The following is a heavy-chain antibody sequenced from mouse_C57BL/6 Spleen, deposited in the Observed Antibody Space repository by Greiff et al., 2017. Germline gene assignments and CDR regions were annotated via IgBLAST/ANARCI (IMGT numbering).Heavy chain of an antibody. CDR3: ARGEAQAYYFDY. CDR2: IYPGDGDT. Sequence: QVQLKESGAELVKPGASVKISCKASGYAFSSYWMNWVKQRPGKGLEWIGQIYPGDGDTNYNGKFKGKATLTADKSSSTAYMQLSSLTSEDSAVYFCARGEAQAYYFDYWGQGTTLTVSS. J-gene: IGHJ2*01. CDR1: GYAFSSYW. D-gene: IGHD3-2*02. V-gene: IGHV1-80*01.